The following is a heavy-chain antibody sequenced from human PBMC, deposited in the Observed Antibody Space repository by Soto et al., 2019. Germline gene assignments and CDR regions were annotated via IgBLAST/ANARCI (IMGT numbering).Heavy chain of an antibody. J-gene: IGHJ3*02. CDR2: VWYDGSNE. CDR3: ARDLYKSGWTGTFDI. V-gene: IGHV3-33*01. CDR1: GFAFDAYN. Sequence: QVQLVESGGGVVQSGGYLKLSCAASGFAFDAYNIHWVRQAPGKGLEWVAFVWYDGSNEYYSDAVKGRFTVSRDNSKNSLCLELNSLRAEDTAVYYCARDLYKSGWTGTFDIWGQGTRVTVSS. D-gene: IGHD6-19*01.